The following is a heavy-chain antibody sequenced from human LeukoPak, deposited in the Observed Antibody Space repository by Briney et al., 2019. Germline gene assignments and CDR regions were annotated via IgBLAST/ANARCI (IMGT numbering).Heavy chain of an antibody. V-gene: IGHV4-4*02. Sequence: PSETLSLTCAVSGGSISSSNWWSWVRQPPGKGLEWIGEIYHSGSINYNPSLKSRVTISVDTSKNQFSLKLSSVTAADTAVYYCAKSSGWYPPYWYFDLWGRGTLVTVSS. J-gene: IGHJ2*01. CDR2: IYHSGSI. CDR3: AKSSGWYPPYWYFDL. CDR1: GGSISSSNW. D-gene: IGHD6-19*01.